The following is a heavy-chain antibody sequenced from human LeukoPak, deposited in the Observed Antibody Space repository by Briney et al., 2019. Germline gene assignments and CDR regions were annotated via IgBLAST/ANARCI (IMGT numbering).Heavy chain of an antibody. CDR2: IYYSGST. V-gene: IGHV4-39*01. CDR3: ARQDTIFGVVISVFFDY. Sequence: PSETLSLTCTVSGGSISSSSYYWGWIRQPPGKGLEWIGSIYYSGSTYYNPSLKSRVTISVDTSKNQFSLKLSSVTAADTAVYYCARQDTIFGVVISVFFDYWGQGTLATVSS. CDR1: GGSISSSSYY. J-gene: IGHJ4*02. D-gene: IGHD3-3*01.